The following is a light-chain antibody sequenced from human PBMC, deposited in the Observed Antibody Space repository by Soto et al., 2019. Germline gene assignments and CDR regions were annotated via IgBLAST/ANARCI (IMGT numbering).Light chain of an antibody. V-gene: IGKV1-39*01. J-gene: IGKJ5*01. CDR1: QSIAKY. CDR2: AAS. CDR3: QQSYSTPPT. Sequence: DIQMTQSPPSLSVSVGDRVTITCRASQSIAKYINWYQQKPGKAPKLLIHAASSLQSGVPSRFSGSGSGTDLTLSLNNLQPEDFATYYCQQSYSTPPTFGQGTRLDIK.